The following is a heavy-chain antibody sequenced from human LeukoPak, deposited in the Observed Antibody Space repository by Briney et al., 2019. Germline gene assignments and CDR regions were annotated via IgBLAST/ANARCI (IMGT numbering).Heavy chain of an antibody. CDR2: INSDGSRT. CDR3: ARDLVSGSLDY. J-gene: IGHJ4*02. D-gene: IGHD1-26*01. CDR1: GFTFSSYS. Sequence: GGSLRLSCAASGFTFSSYSMNWVRQAPGKGLEWVSRINSDGSRTSYADSVKGRFTISRDNAKNTLYLQMNSLRAEDTAVYYCARDLVSGSLDYWGQGTRGIVSS. V-gene: IGHV3-74*01.